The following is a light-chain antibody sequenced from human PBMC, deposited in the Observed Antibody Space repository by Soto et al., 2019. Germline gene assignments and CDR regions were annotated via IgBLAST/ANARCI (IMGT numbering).Light chain of an antibody. V-gene: IGKV3-15*01. J-gene: IGKJ1*01. CDR1: QSISRN. CDR3: QQIIDGLWT. Sequence: EIVMTQSPVTLSVSPGERATLSCRASQSISRNLAWYQQRPGQAPRLLISGASDRATGIPARFSGSGSETEFTLTISSLQSEYFAVYFCQQIIDGLWTFGQGS. CDR2: GAS.